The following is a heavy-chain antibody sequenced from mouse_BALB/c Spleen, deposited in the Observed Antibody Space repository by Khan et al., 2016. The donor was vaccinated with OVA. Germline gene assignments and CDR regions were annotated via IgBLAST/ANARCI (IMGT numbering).Heavy chain of an antibody. Sequence: EVQLVESGGGIVQPGGSLKRSCAASRSTISSYGMSSVRQTPDKRLELVATIDSNGGSTDYPDSVTRRITISGDNAKNALYLQMRSLKSEDTAMYYCARRAKWGQGTTLTVSS. J-gene: IGHJ2*01. CDR3: ARRAK. CDR2: IDSNGGST. V-gene: IGHV5-6-3*01. D-gene: IGHD3-1*01. CDR1: RSTISSYG.